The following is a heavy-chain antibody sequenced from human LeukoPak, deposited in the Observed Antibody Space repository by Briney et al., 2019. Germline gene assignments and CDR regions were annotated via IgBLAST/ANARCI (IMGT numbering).Heavy chain of an antibody. J-gene: IGHJ5*02. D-gene: IGHD3-10*01. CDR2: ISYRGTT. V-gene: IGHV4-59*01. CDR1: GDSISSYY. CDR3: ARDITIGSGGYHRFDP. Sequence: PSETLSLTCTVSGDSISSYYWSWIRQPPGKGLEWIGYISYRGTTNYNPSLNSRVTISVDTTKNQFSLKLSSVAAADTALYYCARDITIGSGGYHRFDPWGQGTLVTVSS.